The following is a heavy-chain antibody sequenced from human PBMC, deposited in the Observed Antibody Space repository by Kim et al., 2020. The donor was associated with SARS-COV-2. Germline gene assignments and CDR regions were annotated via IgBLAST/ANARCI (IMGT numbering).Heavy chain of an antibody. CDR2: IYYSGST. J-gene: IGHJ6*02. CDR3: ARDGREWVSSGWYIYYGMDV. V-gene: IGHV4-59*13. CDR1: GGSISSYY. Sequence: SETLSLTRTVSGGSISSYYWSWIRQPPGKGLEWIGYIYYSGSTNYNPSLKSRVTISVDTSKNQFSLKLSSVTAADTAVYYCARDGREWVSSGWYIYYGMDVWGQGTTVTVSS. D-gene: IGHD6-19*01.